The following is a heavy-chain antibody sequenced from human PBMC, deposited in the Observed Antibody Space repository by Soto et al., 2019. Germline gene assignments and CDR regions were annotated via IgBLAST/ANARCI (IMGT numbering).Heavy chain of an antibody. Sequence: VPLGQPGPRVKSPGASGRVPCKASGYTLTSFGITWVRRAPGQGLEWMGGIGAHNGNTDYAQNLQGRVIVTRDTTTSTAYMELRSLISDDTAVYYCARGRYGDYWGQGALVTVSS. CDR2: IGAHNGNT. J-gene: IGHJ4*02. V-gene: IGHV1-18*01. CDR3: ARGRYGDY. D-gene: IGHD1-1*01. CDR1: GYTLTSFG.